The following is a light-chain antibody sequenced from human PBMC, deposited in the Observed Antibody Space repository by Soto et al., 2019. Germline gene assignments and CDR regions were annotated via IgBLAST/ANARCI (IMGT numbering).Light chain of an antibody. J-gene: IGLJ2*01. CDR2: RNN. CDR1: SSNIGSNY. CDR3: AAWDDSLSGPV. V-gene: IGLV1-47*01. Sequence: QSVLTQPPSASGTPGQRVTISCSGSSSNIGSNYVYWYQPLPGTAPKLLIYRNNQRPSGVPDRFSGSKSGTSASLAIRGLRSEDEADDYCAAWDDSLSGPVFGGGTKLTVL.